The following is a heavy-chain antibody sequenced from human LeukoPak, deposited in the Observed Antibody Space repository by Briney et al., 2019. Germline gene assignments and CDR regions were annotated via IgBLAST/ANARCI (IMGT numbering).Heavy chain of an antibody. CDR1: GFTVSSNY. Sequence: PGGSLRLSCAASGFTVSSNYMSWVRQAPGKGLEWVSVIYSGGSTYYADSVKGRFTISRDNPKNTLYLQMNSLRAEDTAVYYCAREGHSWSGYYGEFDYWGQGTLVTVSS. CDR2: IYSGGST. V-gene: IGHV3-53*01. CDR3: AREGHSWSGYYGEFDY. J-gene: IGHJ4*02. D-gene: IGHD3-3*01.